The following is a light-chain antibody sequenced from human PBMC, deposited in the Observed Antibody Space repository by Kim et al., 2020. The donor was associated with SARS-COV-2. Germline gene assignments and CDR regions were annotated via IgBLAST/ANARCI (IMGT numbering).Light chain of an antibody. Sequence: PGQKVTISCSGSSSNNGNNYVSWYQQLPGTAPKLLIYDNNKRPSGIPDRFSGSKSGTSATLGITGLQTGDEADYYCGTWDSSLGYVFGTGTKVTVL. V-gene: IGLV1-51*01. CDR3: GTWDSSLGYV. J-gene: IGLJ1*01. CDR2: DNN. CDR1: SSNNGNNY.